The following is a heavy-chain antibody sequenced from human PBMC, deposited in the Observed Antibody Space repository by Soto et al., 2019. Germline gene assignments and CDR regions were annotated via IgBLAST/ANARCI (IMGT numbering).Heavy chain of an antibody. CDR2: ISSSSSYI. J-gene: IGHJ5*02. D-gene: IGHD6-13*01. CDR3: ARDPSGYSSSFDP. V-gene: IGHV3-21*01. Sequence: SLRLSFPASGFTFSIYSMNGVRQVPGKGLEWVSPISSSSSYIYYADSVKGRFTISRDNAKNSLYLQMNSLRAEDTAVYYCARDPSGYSSSFDPWGQGTLVTVSS. CDR1: GFTFSIYS.